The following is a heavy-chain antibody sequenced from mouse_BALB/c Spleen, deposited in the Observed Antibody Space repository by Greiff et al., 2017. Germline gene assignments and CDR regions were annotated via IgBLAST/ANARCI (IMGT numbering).Heavy chain of an antibody. CDR1: GYTFTDYE. V-gene: IGHV1-15*01. Sequence: VQLQQSGAELVRPGASVTLSCKASGYTFTDYEMHWVKQTPVHGLEWIGAIDPETGGTAYNQKFKGKATLTADKSSSTAYMELRSLTSEDSAVYYCTREAYFDYWGQGTTLTVSS. CDR3: TREAYFDY. CDR2: IDPETGGT. J-gene: IGHJ2*01.